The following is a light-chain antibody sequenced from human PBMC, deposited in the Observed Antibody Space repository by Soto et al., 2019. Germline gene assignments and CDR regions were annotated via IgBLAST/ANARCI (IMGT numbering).Light chain of an antibody. V-gene: IGKV3-15*01. CDR1: QSVSNN. CDR2: GAS. J-gene: IGKJ1*01. Sequence: EIVMTQSPATLSVSPGERATLSCRASQSVSNNLAWYQQQPGQAPMLLIFGASTRATGVPARFSGSGSGTDFTLTTNSLQSEDFAVYYCQQSNNWPWTFGQGTKVEVK. CDR3: QQSNNWPWT.